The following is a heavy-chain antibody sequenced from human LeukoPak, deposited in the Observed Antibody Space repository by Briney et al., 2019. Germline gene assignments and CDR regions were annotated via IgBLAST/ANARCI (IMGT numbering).Heavy chain of an antibody. CDR2: IKQDGSEK. CDR3: AREEAIQLWLN. CDR1: GFTFSSYW. D-gene: IGHD5-18*01. J-gene: IGHJ4*02. Sequence: GGSLRLSCAASGFTFSSYWMSWVRQAPGKGLEWVANIKQDGSEKYYVAFVKGRFTISRDNAKNSLYLQMNSLRAEDTAVYYCAREEAIQLWLNWGQGTLVTVSS. V-gene: IGHV3-7*05.